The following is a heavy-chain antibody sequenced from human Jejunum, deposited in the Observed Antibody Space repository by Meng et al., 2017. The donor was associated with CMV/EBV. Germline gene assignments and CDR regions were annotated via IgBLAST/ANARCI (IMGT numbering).Heavy chain of an antibody. V-gene: IGHV1-46*01. J-gene: IGHJ4*02. Sequence: YTFTGYYIPWVRQAPGQGLEWMGIINPSGGRAHYAQRFQGRVTMTRDTSTTTVYMELSSLRSADTAVYYCARDWETYGSGGYYYDYWGQGTLVTVSS. CDR2: INPSGGRA. CDR1: YTFTGYY. D-gene: IGHD3-22*01. CDR3: ARDWETYGSGGYYYDY.